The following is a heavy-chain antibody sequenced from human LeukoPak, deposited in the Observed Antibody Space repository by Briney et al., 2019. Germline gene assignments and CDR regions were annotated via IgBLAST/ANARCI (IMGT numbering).Heavy chain of an antibody. D-gene: IGHD2-15*01. V-gene: IGHV1-46*01. Sequence: GASVKVSCKASGYTFASYYMHWVRQAPGQGLEWMGIINPSGGSTGYAQKFQDRVTMTRDMSTSTVYMELSSLRSEDTAVYYCARGGGGYVDYWGQGTLVTVSS. J-gene: IGHJ4*02. CDR2: INPSGGST. CDR1: GYTFASYY. CDR3: ARGGGGYVDY.